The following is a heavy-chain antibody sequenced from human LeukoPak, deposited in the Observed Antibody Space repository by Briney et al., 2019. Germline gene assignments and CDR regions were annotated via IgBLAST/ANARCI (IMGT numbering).Heavy chain of an antibody. D-gene: IGHD2-15*01. J-gene: IGHJ4*02. CDR1: GGSISSGGYY. CDR2: IYYSGNT. V-gene: IGHV4-31*03. CDR3: ARGLCSGGSCYSGVPPNFAFDY. Sequence: SETLSLTCTVSGGSISSGGYYWRWIRQHPGKGLEWIGDIYYSGNTYYNPSLKSRVTISVDTSKNQFSLKLSSVTAADTAVYYCARGLCSGGSCYSGVPPNFAFDYWGQGTLVTVSS.